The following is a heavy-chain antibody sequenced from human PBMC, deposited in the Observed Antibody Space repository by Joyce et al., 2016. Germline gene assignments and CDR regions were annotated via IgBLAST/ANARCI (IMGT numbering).Heavy chain of an antibody. CDR1: GFTFENYG. V-gene: IGHV3-20*04. CDR3: ARGKSTSGWLFDY. J-gene: IGHJ4*02. Sequence: EAQLVESGGGLVRPGGSLRLSCEASGFTFENYGMSWVRQAPGKGLEWVSGIKWSAGSTGYADSVKGRFTISRDNSKNSLYLQMNSLRVDDTALYYCARGKSTSGWLFDYWGQGTQVTVSS. CDR2: IKWSAGST. D-gene: IGHD6-19*01.